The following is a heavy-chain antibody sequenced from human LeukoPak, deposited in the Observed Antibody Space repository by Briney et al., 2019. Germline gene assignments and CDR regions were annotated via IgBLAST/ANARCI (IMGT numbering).Heavy chain of an antibody. CDR2: ISGSGGST. CDR1: GFTFSSYA. V-gene: IGHV3-23*01. Sequence: PGGSLRLSCAASGFTFSSYAMSWVRQAPGKGLEWVSAISGSGGSTYYADSVKGRFTISRDNSKNTLYLQMNSPRAEDTAVYYCATGGYSYGYRFDYWGQGTLVTVSS. J-gene: IGHJ4*02. D-gene: IGHD5-18*01. CDR3: ATGGYSYGYRFDY.